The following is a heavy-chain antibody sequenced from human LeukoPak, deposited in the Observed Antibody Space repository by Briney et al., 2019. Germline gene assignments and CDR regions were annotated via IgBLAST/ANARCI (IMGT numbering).Heavy chain of an antibody. Sequence: ASVKVSCKASGYTLTSYDINWVRQATGQGLEWMGWMNPNSGNTGYAQKFQGRVTMTRNTSISTAYMELSSLRSEDTAVYYCAREASSGYYYVYWGQGTLVTVSS. D-gene: IGHD3-22*01. J-gene: IGHJ4*02. CDR3: AREASSGYYYVY. V-gene: IGHV1-8*01. CDR2: MNPNSGNT. CDR1: GYTLTSYD.